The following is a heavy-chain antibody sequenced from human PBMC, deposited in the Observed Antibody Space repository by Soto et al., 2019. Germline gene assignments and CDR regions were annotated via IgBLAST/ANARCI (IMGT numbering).Heavy chain of an antibody. J-gene: IGHJ5*02. CDR2: MYYGGRT. D-gene: IGHD2-15*01. CDR3: ARGTPSPLIVRSSRGPWFDP. V-gene: IGHV4-59*08. CDR1: GGYISSYY. Sequence: SETLSLTCTVSGGYISSYYWSWIRQPPGKGLEWIGYMYYGGRTNYNPSLKSRVTISVDTSKMQVSLKLSSVTAADTAVYFCARGTPSPLIVRSSRGPWFDPWGQGTLVTVSS.